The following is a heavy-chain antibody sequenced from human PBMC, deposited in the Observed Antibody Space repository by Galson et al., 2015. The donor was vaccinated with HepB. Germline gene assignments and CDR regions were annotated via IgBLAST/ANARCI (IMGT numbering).Heavy chain of an antibody. CDR2: ISWDSGSL. J-gene: IGHJ4*02. CDR1: GFTFEDYA. V-gene: IGHV3-9*01. CDR3: AKGSGSLWFRGPPGY. D-gene: IGHD3-10*01. Sequence: SLRLSCAASGFTFEDYAMHWVRQVPGRGLEWVSGISWDSGSLDYVDSMKGRFTISRDNAKNSLYLQMDSLRPEDTAVYYCAKGSGSLWFRGPPGYWGQGPVVTGSS.